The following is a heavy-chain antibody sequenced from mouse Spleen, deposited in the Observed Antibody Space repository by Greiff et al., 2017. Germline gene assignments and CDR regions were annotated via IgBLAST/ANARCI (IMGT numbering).Heavy chain of an antibody. CDR1: GYTFTSYW. D-gene: IGHD1-1*01. Sequence: VQLQQPGAELVKPGASVKLSCKASGYTFTSYWMHWVKQRPGRGLEWIGRIDPNSGGTKYNEKFKSKATLTVDKPSSTAYMQLSSLTSEESAVYYCARRILYGSSYGYYFDYWGQGTTLTVSS. CDR3: ARRILYGSSYGYYFDY. CDR2: IDPNSGGT. V-gene: IGHV1-72*01. J-gene: IGHJ2*01.